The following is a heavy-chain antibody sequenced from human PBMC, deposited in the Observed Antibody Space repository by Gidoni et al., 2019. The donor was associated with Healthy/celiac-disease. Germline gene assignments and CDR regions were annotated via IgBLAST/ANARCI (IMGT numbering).Heavy chain of an antibody. D-gene: IGHD3-9*01. J-gene: IGHJ5*02. CDR2: IYYSGGT. CDR1: GGSISSSSYY. V-gene: IGHV4-39*01. Sequence: QLQLQESGPGLVKPSETLSLTCTVSGGSISSSSYYWGWIRQPPGKGLEWIGSIYYSGGTYYNPSLKSRVTISVDTSKNQFSLKLSSVTAADTAVYYCARRDDDILTRGGIDPWGQGTLVTVSS. CDR3: ARRDDDILTRGGIDP.